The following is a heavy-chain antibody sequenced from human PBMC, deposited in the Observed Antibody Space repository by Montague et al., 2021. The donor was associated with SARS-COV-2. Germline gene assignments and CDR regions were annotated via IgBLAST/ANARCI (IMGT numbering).Heavy chain of an antibody. D-gene: IGHD3-16*02. Sequence: SLRLSCAASGFTFSNYGMNWVRQAPGKGPEWISYISTSAYTTSYAGSVKGRFTISRDNGKNSLYLQMNSLRVGDTAVYYCTRDYRSIVGDGLDIWGQGTKVTVSS. J-gene: IGHJ3*02. CDR1: GFTFSNYG. CDR2: ISTSAYTT. V-gene: IGHV3-48*03. CDR3: TRDYRSIVGDGLDI.